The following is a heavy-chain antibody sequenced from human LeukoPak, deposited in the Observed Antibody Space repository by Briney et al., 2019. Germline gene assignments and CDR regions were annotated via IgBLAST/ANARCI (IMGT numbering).Heavy chain of an antibody. D-gene: IGHD4-17*01. CDR3: AKDFLSTVTAYFDY. Sequence: PGGSLRLSCAASGFTFSSYAMSWVRQAPGKGLEWVSAISGSGGSTYYADSVKGRFTISRDNSKNTLYLQMDSLRAEDTAVYYCAKDFLSTVTAYFDYWGQGTLVTVSS. V-gene: IGHV3-23*01. CDR2: ISGSGGST. CDR1: GFTFSSYA. J-gene: IGHJ4*02.